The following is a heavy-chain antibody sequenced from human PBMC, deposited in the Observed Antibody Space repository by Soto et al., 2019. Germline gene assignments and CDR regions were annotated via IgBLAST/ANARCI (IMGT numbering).Heavy chain of an antibody. J-gene: IGHJ6*02. CDR1: SGSISSTSYY. CDR2: IYYDGTT. CDR3: ARQRRNTKIVLVKHYAADF. Sequence: PSETLSLTCTVSSGSISSTSYYWAWIRQPPWKGLEWIGAIYYDGTTYYTESLKSRFSISVDTSKNQFSLKLNSVTAADTAVYLCARQRRNTKIVLVKHYAADFWGQGTAVTVSS. V-gene: IGHV4-39*01. D-gene: IGHD3-22*01.